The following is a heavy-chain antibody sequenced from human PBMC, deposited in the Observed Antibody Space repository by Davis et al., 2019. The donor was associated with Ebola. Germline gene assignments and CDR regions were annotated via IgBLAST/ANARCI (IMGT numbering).Heavy chain of an antibody. CDR2: ISGDGANI. D-gene: IGHD6-19*01. CDR3: ARDITFSSGWYLDN. J-gene: IGHJ4*02. Sequence: GESLKISCAASGFIFSSYGMSWVRQAPGKGLEWVSLISGDGANIYYADSVKGRFTISRDNSKNSLFLQMNSLRTEDTALYYCARDITFSSGWYLDNWGQGTLVTVSS. CDR1: GFIFSSYG. V-gene: IGHV3-43*02.